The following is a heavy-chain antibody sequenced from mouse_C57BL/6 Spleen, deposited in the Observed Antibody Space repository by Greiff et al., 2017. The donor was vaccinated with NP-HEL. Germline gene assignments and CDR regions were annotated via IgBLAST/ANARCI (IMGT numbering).Heavy chain of an antibody. CDR3: ARRTYYSNPDAMDY. D-gene: IGHD2-5*01. Sequence: VQLQQSGPELVKPGASVKLSCKASGYTFTSYDINWVKQRPGQGLEWIGWIYTRDGSTKYHETFKGKSTLTVDTSSSTPYLELNSLTSEDSSGYFCARRTYYSNPDAMDYWGQGTSVTVSS. CDR2: IYTRDGST. J-gene: IGHJ4*01. V-gene: IGHV1-85*01. CDR1: GYTFTSYD.